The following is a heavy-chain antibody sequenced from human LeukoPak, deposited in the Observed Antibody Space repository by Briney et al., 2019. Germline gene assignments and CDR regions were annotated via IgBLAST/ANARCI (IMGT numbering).Heavy chain of an antibody. CDR2: ISYVGSNK. CDR1: GFTFSSYA. Sequence: GGSLRLSCAASGFTFSSYAMHWVRKAPGKGLEGVAVISYVGSNKYYADSVKGRFTISRDNSKNTLYLQMNGLRAEDTAVYYCAKDGVRGDYSNSWDVFDYWGQGTLVTVSS. V-gene: IGHV3-30-3*01. J-gene: IGHJ4*02. D-gene: IGHD6-13*01. CDR3: AKDGVRGDYSNSWDVFDY.